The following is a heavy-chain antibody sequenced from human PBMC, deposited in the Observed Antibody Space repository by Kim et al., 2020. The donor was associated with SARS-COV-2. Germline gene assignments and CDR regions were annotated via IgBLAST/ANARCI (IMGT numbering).Heavy chain of an antibody. J-gene: IGHJ6*02. D-gene: IGHD3-3*01. CDR1: GGSISSYY. V-gene: IGHV4-4*07. Sequence: SETLSLTCTVSGGSISSYYWSWIRQPAGKGLEWIGRIYTSGSTNYNPSLKSRVTMSVDTSKNQFSLKLSSVTAADTAVYYCAREGAAFGVVISLPLYGMDVWGQGTTVTVSS. CDR2: IYTSGST. CDR3: AREGAAFGVVISLPLYGMDV.